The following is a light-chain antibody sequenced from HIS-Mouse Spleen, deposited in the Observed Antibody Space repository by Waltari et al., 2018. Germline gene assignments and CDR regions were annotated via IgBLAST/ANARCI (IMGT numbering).Light chain of an antibody. CDR3: YSTDSSGNHRV. CDR1: ALPKKS. V-gene: IGLV3-10*01. Sequence: SYELTQPPSVSVSPGQTARITCSGDALPKKSAYWYQQKSGQAPVLVIYEENKRPSRSPGRFSGSSSGTMATLTISGAQVEDEADYYCYSTDSSGNHRVFGGGTKLTVL. J-gene: IGLJ2*01. CDR2: EEN.